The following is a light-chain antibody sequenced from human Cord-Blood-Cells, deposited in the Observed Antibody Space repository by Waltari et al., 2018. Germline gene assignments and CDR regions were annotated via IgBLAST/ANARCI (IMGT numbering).Light chain of an antibody. CDR3: QSADSSGTYVV. CDR2: KDS. Sequence: SYELTQPPSVSVSQGQTARITCSGDALPKQYASWYQQKPGPAPVLVIYKDSERPSGIPERFSGSSSGTTVTLTISGVQAEDEADYYCQSADSSGTYVVFGGGTKLTVL. V-gene: IGLV3-25*03. J-gene: IGLJ2*01. CDR1: ALPKQY.